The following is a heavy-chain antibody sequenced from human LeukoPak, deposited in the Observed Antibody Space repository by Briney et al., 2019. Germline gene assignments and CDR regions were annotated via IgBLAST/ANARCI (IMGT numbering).Heavy chain of an antibody. CDR2: ISSSSSYI. J-gene: IGHJ5*02. Sequence: GGSLRLSCAASGFTFSSYSMNWVRQAPGKGLEWVSSISSSSSYIYYADSVKGRFTISRDNAKNSLYLQMNNLRAEDTAVYYCARGSEYFDWLLWGPWFDPWGQGTLVTVSS. V-gene: IGHV3-21*01. D-gene: IGHD3-9*01. CDR3: ARGSEYFDWLLWGPWFDP. CDR1: GFTFSSYS.